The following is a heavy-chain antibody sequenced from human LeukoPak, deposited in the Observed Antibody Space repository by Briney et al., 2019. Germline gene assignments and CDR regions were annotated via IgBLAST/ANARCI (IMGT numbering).Heavy chain of an antibody. V-gene: IGHV3-7*01. J-gene: IGHJ4*02. D-gene: IGHD4-17*01. CDR3: VRGNDYGDYECDY. Sequence: GGSLRLSCAASGFTFSSYWMSWVRQAPGKGLEWVANIKQDGSEKYYVDSVKGRFTISRDNAKNSLYLQMNSLRAEDTAVYYCVRGNDYGDYECDYWGQGTLVTVSS. CDR1: GFTFSSYW. CDR2: IKQDGSEK.